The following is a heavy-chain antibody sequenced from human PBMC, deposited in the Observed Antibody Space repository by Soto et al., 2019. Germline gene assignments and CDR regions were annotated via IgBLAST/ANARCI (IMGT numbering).Heavy chain of an antibody. D-gene: IGHD6-13*01. Sequence: ASVKVSCKASGYTFTSYGISWVRQAPGQGLEWMGWISAYNGNTNYAQKLQGRVTMTTDTSTSTAYMELRSLRSDDTAVYYCARIAAAGIGYYYYYGMDVWGQGTTVTVSS. CDR2: ISAYNGNT. V-gene: IGHV1-18*01. CDR1: GYTFTSYG. J-gene: IGHJ6*02. CDR3: ARIAAAGIGYYYYYGMDV.